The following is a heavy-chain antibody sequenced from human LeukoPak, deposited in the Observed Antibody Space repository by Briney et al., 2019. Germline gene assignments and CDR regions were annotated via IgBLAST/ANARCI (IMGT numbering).Heavy chain of an antibody. Sequence: HPRGSLRLSCAASGFTVSSNYMSWVRQAPGKGLEWVSVIYSGGSTYYADSVKGRFTISRDNSKNTLYLQMNSLRAEDTAVYYCARDFGSPLDYWGQGTLVNVSS. CDR3: ARDFGSPLDY. V-gene: IGHV3-66*02. J-gene: IGHJ4*02. D-gene: IGHD1-14*01. CDR1: GFTVSSNY. CDR2: IYSGGST.